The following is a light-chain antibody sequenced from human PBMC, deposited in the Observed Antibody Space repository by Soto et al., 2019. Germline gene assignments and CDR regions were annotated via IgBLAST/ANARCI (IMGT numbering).Light chain of an antibody. V-gene: IGKV3-15*01. CDR1: QRISSN. Sequence: EIVMTQSPATLSVSPGERATLSCRASQRISSNLAWYQQRPGQAPRLLIYAASTRATGIPGRFSGSGSGTEFTLTISSLQSEDFAVYYCQQYNNWPRTFGQGTKAGIK. CDR2: AAS. CDR3: QQYNNWPRT. J-gene: IGKJ1*01.